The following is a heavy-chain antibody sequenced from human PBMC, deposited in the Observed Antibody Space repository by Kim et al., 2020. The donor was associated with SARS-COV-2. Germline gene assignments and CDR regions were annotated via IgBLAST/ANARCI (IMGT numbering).Heavy chain of an antibody. Sequence: SVKVSCKASGGTFSSYAISWVRQAPGQGLEWMGGIIPIFGTANYAQKFQGRVTITADESTSTAYMELSSLRSEDTAVYYCARGHKGYYYGSGGYYFDYWGQGTLVTVSS. CDR1: GGTFSSYA. J-gene: IGHJ4*02. V-gene: IGHV1-69*13. D-gene: IGHD3-10*01. CDR2: IIPIFGTA. CDR3: ARGHKGYYYGSGGYYFDY.